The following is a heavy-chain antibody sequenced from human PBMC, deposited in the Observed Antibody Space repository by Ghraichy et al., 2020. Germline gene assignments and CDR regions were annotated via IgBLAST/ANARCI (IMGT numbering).Heavy chain of an antibody. V-gene: IGHV3-30*01. CDR2: ISYDGSNK. J-gene: IGHJ4*02. CDR3: AMRYCSSTSGCPDY. D-gene: IGHD2-2*01. CDR1: GFTFSSYA. Sequence: LSLTCAASGFTFSSYAMHWVRQAPGKGLEWVAVISYDGSNKYYADSVKGRFTISRDNSKNTLYLQMNSLRAEDTAVYYCAMRYCSSTSGCPDYWGQGTLVTVSS.